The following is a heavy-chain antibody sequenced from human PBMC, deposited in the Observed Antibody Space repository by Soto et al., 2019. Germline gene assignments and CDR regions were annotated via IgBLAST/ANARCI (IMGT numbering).Heavy chain of an antibody. CDR1: GFTFSSYA. J-gene: IGHJ4*02. Sequence: LRLSCAASGFTFSSYAMHWVRQAPGKGLEWVAVISYDGSNKYYADSVKGRFTISRDNSKNTLYLQMNSLRAEDTAVYYCARGSYNWNYVNYWGQGTLVTVSS. CDR2: ISYDGSNK. D-gene: IGHD1-7*01. V-gene: IGHV3-30-3*01. CDR3: ARGSYNWNYVNY.